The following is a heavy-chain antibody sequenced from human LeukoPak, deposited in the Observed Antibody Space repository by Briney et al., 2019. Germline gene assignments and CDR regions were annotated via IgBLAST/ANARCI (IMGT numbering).Heavy chain of an antibody. D-gene: IGHD2-2*01. Sequence: GGSLRLSCTASGFTFGDYAMSWVRQAPGKGLEWVANIKQDGSEKYYVDSVKGRFTISRDNAKNSLYLQMNSLRAEDTAVYYCARDGVTHCSSTSCYSYYYGMDVWGQGTTVTVSS. J-gene: IGHJ6*02. CDR3: ARDGVTHCSSTSCYSYYYGMDV. CDR2: IKQDGSEK. CDR1: GFTFGDYA. V-gene: IGHV3-7*01.